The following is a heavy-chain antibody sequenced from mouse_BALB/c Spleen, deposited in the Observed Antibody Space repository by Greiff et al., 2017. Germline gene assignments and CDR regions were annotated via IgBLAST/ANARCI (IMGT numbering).Heavy chain of an antibody. CDR1: GFNIKDTY. Sequence: DVQLQESGAELVKPGASVKLSCTASGFNIKDTYMHWVKQRPEQGLEWIGRIDPANGNTKYDPKFQGKATITADTSSNTAYLQLSSLTSEDTAVYYCARRNYWYAMDYWGQGTSVTVSS. V-gene: IGHV14-3*02. CDR3: ARRNYWYAMDY. J-gene: IGHJ4*01. D-gene: IGHD2-1*01. CDR2: IDPANGNT.